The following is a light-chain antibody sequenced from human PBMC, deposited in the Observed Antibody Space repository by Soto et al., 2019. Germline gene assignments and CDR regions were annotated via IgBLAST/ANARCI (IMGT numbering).Light chain of an antibody. CDR3: QQYGSSGT. CDR2: GTS. Sequence: EIVLTQSPGTLSLSPGERATLSCRASQSVGSGNLAWYQQKPGQAPRLLIYGTSSRATGIPDRFSGSGSGTDFTLTISRLEPEDFAVYYCQQYGSSGTFGQGTKVDIK. J-gene: IGKJ1*01. V-gene: IGKV3-20*01. CDR1: QSVGSGN.